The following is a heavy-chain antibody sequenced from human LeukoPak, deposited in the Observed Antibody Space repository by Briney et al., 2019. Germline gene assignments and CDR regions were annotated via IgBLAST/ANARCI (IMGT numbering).Heavy chain of an antibody. J-gene: IGHJ6*02. CDR2: IVVGSVNT. V-gene: IGHV1-58*01. D-gene: IGHD4-17*01. CDR1: GFTFGTSA. Sequence: SVTVSFKASGFTFGTSAVQWVRQARGQRLEWIGWIVVGSVNTNYAQKFQERVTITRDMSTSTAYMELSSLRSEDTAVYYCAATLTVTTGSAYFGMDVWGQGTTVTVSS. CDR3: AATLTVTTGSAYFGMDV.